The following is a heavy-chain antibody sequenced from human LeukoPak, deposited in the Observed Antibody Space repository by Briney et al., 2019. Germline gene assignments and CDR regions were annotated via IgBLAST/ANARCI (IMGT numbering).Heavy chain of an antibody. Sequence: SVKVSCKASGGTFSSYAISWVRQAPGQGLEWMGRIIPILGIANYAQKFQGRVTITADKSTSTAYMELSSLRSEDTAVYYCARSARAIVVVVAATHFDYWGQGTLVTVSS. CDR3: ARSARAIVVVVAATHFDY. J-gene: IGHJ4*02. D-gene: IGHD2-15*01. CDR1: GGTFSSYA. CDR2: IIPILGIA. V-gene: IGHV1-69*04.